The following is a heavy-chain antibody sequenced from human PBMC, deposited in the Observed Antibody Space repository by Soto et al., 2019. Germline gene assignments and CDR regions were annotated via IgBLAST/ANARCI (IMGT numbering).Heavy chain of an antibody. V-gene: IGHV4-39*01. D-gene: IGHD5-18*01. J-gene: IGHJ4*02. CDR1: GGSVSSTSHY. CDR3: ARHFGYSYGFDF. CDR2: ISFSEST. Sequence: PSETLSLTCTVSGGSVSSTSHYWGWIRQPPGKGLEWLGTISFSESTDYNPSLTSRVTISVDTSKNQFSLKLSSVTAADTAVYYCARHFGYSYGFDFWGQGTLVTVSS.